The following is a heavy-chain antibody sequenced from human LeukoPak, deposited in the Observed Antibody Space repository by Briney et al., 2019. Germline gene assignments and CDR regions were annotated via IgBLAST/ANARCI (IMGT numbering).Heavy chain of an antibody. Sequence: SETLSLTCAVYGESFSGYYWSWIRQPPGKGLEWIGEINHSGSTNYNPSLKSRVTISVDTSKNQFSLKLSSVTAADTAVYYCARSLGEWLYHYYGMDVWGQGTTVTVSS. CDR2: INHSGST. CDR1: GESFSGYY. D-gene: IGHD3-16*01. J-gene: IGHJ6*02. V-gene: IGHV4-34*01. CDR3: ARSLGEWLYHYYGMDV.